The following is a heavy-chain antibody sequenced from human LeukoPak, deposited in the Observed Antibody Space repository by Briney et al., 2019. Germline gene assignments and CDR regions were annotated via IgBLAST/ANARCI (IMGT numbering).Heavy chain of an antibody. D-gene: IGHD3-22*01. Sequence: PGGSLRLSCAASGFTFSDYYMSWIRQAPGKGLEWVSYNSSSGSTIYYADSVKGRFTISRDNAKNSLYLQMNSLRAEDTAVYYCARAYYDSSGYQHFDYWGQGTLVTVSS. CDR3: ARAYYDSSGYQHFDY. V-gene: IGHV3-11*01. CDR1: GFTFSDYY. CDR2: NSSSGSTI. J-gene: IGHJ4*02.